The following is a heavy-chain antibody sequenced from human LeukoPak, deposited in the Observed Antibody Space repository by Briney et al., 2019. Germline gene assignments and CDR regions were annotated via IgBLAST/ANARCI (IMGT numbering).Heavy chain of an antibody. CDR3: ARSPYSSSWFSLAYYYYGMDV. CDR2: MNPNSGNT. Sequence: ASVTVSCTASGYTFTSYDINWVRQATGQGLEWMGWMNPNSGNTGYAQKFQGRVTMTRNTSISTAYMELSSLRSEDTAVYYCARSPYSSSWFSLAYYYYGMDVWGQGTTVTVSS. J-gene: IGHJ6*02. CDR1: GYTFTSYD. V-gene: IGHV1-8*01. D-gene: IGHD6-13*01.